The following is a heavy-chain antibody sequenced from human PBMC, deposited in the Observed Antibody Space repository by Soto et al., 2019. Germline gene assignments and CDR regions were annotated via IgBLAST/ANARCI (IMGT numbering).Heavy chain of an antibody. D-gene: IGHD3-3*01. Sequence: GGSLRLSCAASGFTFSSYAMHWVRQAPGKGLEWVAVISYDGSNKYYADSVKGRFTISRDNSKNTLYLQMNSLRAEDTAVYYCARDGLRSYYDFWSGYYTGYSWFDPRGQGTLVTVSS. J-gene: IGHJ5*02. V-gene: IGHV3-30-3*01. CDR3: ARDGLRSYYDFWSGYYTGYSWFDP. CDR2: ISYDGSNK. CDR1: GFTFSSYA.